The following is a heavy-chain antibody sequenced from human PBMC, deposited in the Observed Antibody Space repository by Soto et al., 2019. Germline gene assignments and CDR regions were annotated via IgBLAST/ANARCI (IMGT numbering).Heavy chain of an antibody. V-gene: IGHV3-30*18. Sequence: GGSMRLSCAASGFTFSNYGLHWVRQAPGKGLEWVALISYDGTDKYYADSVKGRFTISRDNSKNTLYLQMNSLRTEDTAVYYCAKGFGWNYLDYWGQGTLVTVSS. CDR2: ISYDGTDK. D-gene: IGHD1-1*01. CDR1: GFTFSNYG. CDR3: AKGFGWNYLDY. J-gene: IGHJ4*02.